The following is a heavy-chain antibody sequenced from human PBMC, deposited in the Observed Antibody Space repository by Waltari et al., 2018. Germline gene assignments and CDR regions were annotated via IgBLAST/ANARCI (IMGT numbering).Heavy chain of an antibody. CDR3: ARSRPAYGDYLDAFDI. CDR2: IYTSGST. J-gene: IGHJ3*02. D-gene: IGHD4-17*01. CDR1: GGSISSYY. V-gene: IGHV4-4*07. Sequence: QVQLQESGPGLVKPSETLSLTCTVSGGSISSYYWSWIRQPAGKGLEWIGRIYTSGSTKYNPSLKSRVTMSVDTSKNQFSLKLSSVTAADTAVYYCARSRPAYGDYLDAFDIWGQGTMVTVSS.